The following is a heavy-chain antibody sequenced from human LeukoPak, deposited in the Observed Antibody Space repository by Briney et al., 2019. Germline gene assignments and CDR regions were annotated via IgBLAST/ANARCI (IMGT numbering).Heavy chain of an antibody. V-gene: IGHV4-39*07. CDR2: IYYSGST. J-gene: IGHJ4*02. CDR1: GGSISSSSYY. D-gene: IGHD3-3*01. CDR3: ATQYDFWSGPIDY. Sequence: SETLSLTCTVSGGSISSSSYYWGWIRQPPGKGLEWIGSIYYSGSTYYNPSLKSRVTISVDTSKNQFSLKLSSVTAADTAVYYCATQYDFWSGPIDYWGQGTLVTVSS.